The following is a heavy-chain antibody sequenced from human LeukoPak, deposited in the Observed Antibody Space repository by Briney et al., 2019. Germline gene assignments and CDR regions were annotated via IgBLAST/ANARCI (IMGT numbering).Heavy chain of an antibody. D-gene: IGHD6-6*01. CDR2: ISGHSGQT. CDR1: GYTFNNYG. V-gene: IGHV1-18*01. CDR3: VRDSPLLGEQLVRGDY. J-gene: IGHJ4*02. Sequence: ASVKVSCKASGYTFNNYGISWVRQAPGQGLEWMGWISGHSGQTNYPQKVQDRVTMTADTSTSTAYLELRSLRSDDWAVYYCVRDSPLLGEQLVRGDYWGQGTLVTVSS.